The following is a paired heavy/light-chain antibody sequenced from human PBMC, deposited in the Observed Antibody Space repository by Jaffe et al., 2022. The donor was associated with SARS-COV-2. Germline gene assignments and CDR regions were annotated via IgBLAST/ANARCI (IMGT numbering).Light chain of an antibody. CDR2: WAS. Sequence: DIVMTQSPDSLAVSPGERATINCKSSQSVLYTSDNKNYLAWYQQKRGQPPKLLIYWASTRASGVPDRFSGSGSGTDFTLTISSLQAEDVAVYYCQQYYSSVTFGPGTKVHIK. CDR3: QQYYSSVT. J-gene: IGKJ3*01. CDR1: QSVLYTSDNKNY. V-gene: IGKV4-1*01.
Heavy chain of an antibody. Sequence: QVQLVQSGAEVKKPGSSVKVSCKASGGIASTYAMNWVRQAPGQGLEWMGGITPLFGTTHYAQKFQGRLTITADESTSTAHMELSRLTSEDTGIYYCARDRQRDYYVSGSGRAFDIWGQGTMVTVSS. CDR3: ARDRQRDYYVSGSGRAFDI. V-gene: IGHV1-69*01. CDR1: GGIASTYA. J-gene: IGHJ3*02. D-gene: IGHD3-10*01. CDR2: ITPLFGTT.